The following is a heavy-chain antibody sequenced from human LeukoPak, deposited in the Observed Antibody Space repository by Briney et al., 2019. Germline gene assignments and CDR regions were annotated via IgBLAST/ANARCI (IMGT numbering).Heavy chain of an antibody. J-gene: IGHJ4*02. Sequence: GGSLRLSCAASGFTFANAWMNWFRQAPGKGLVWVGGIKSKSDGGTNDYAAPVKGSFAISRDDSKNTLYLQMNSLGSEDTAVYYCTTAPKPYGDYVDYWGQGTLVTVSS. V-gene: IGHV3-15*01. D-gene: IGHD4-17*01. CDR1: GFTFANAW. CDR3: TTAPKPYGDYVDY. CDR2: IKSKSDGGTN.